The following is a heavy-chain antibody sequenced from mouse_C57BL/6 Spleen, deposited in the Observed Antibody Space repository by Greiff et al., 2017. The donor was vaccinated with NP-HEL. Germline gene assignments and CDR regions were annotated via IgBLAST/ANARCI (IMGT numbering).Heavy chain of an antibody. D-gene: IGHD1-1*01. J-gene: IGHJ4*01. CDR3: ARESPIYYYGSSYYAMVF. Sequence: QVQLQQPGAELVKPGASVKLSCKASGYTFTSYWMHWVKPRPGHGLEWIGLIHPNSGSTNYNEKFTSKATLTVDKSSSTAYMPLSSLTSEDSAVYYCARESPIYYYGSSYYAMVFWGQGTSVTVSS. CDR2: IHPNSGST. CDR1: GYTFTSYW. V-gene: IGHV1-64*01.